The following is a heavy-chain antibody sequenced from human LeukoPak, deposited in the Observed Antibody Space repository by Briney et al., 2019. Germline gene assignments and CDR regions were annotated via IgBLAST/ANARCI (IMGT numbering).Heavy chain of an antibody. CDR3: ARPYGSGSYSHYYYMDV. CDR1: GGSISSSSYY. Sequence: SETLSLTCTVSGGSISSSSYYWGWIRQPPGKGLEWIGSIYYSGSTYYNPSLKSRVTISVDTSKNQFSLKLSSVTAADTAVYYCARPYGSGSYSHYYYMDVWGKGTTVTVSS. V-gene: IGHV4-39*01. J-gene: IGHJ6*03. D-gene: IGHD3-10*01. CDR2: IYYSGST.